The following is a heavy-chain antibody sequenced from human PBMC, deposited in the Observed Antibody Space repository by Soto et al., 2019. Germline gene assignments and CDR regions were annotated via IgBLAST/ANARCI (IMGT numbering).Heavy chain of an antibody. D-gene: IGHD3-10*01. J-gene: IGHJ6*02. V-gene: IGHV4-34*01. CDR2: INHSGST. CDR1: GGSFSGYY. CDR3: ARGSYYYGSERYYYYYGMDV. Sequence: ETLSLTCAVYGGSFSGYYWSWIRQPPGKGLEWIGEINHSGSTNYNPSLKSRVTISVDTSKNQFSLKLSSVTAADTAVYYCARGSYYYGSERYYYYYGMDVWGQGTTVTVSS.